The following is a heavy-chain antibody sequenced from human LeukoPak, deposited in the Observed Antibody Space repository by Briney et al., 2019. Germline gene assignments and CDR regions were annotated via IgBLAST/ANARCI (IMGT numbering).Heavy chain of an antibody. CDR2: INPYSGGT. D-gene: IGHD2-2*01. Sequence: ASVKVSCKASGYTFTGYYMHWVRQAPGQGLEWMGRINPYSGGTNYAQKFQGRVTMTRDTSISTAYMELSRLRSDDTAVHYCARHPLGYCSSTSCYAWENWGQGTLVTVSS. CDR3: ARHPLGYCSSTSCYAWEN. V-gene: IGHV1-2*06. J-gene: IGHJ4*02. CDR1: GYTFTGYY.